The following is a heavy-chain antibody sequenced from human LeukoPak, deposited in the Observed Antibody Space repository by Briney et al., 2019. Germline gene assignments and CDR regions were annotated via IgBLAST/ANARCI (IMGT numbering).Heavy chain of an antibody. Sequence: GASVKVSCKASGYTFTSYYMHWVRRAPGQGLAWMGIINPSGGSTSYAQKFQGRVTMTRDTSTSTVYMELSSLRSEDTAVYYCAKSADTAMVMSAFDIWGQGTMVTVSS. CDR2: INPSGGST. D-gene: IGHD5-18*01. CDR3: AKSADTAMVMSAFDI. J-gene: IGHJ3*02. V-gene: IGHV1-46*03. CDR1: GYTFTSYY.